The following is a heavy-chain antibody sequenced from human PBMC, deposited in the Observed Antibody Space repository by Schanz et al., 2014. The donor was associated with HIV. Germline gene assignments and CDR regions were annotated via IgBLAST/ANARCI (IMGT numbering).Heavy chain of an antibody. CDR3: ARGDILTGLYPYYFDS. J-gene: IGHJ4*02. CDR1: GYTFTSYG. D-gene: IGHD3-9*01. Sequence: QVQLVQSGPEVKKPGASVKVSCKASGYTFTSYGVSWVRQAPGQGLEWMGLINPYDGSTSNAQKFQGRVTMTRDTSTSTXYMQLSSLTSDDTAVYYCARGDILTGLYPYYFDSWGQGTLVTVSS. V-gene: IGHV1-18*01. CDR2: INPYDGST.